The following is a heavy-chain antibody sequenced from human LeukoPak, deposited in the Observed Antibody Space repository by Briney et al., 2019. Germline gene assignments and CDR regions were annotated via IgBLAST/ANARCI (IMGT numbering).Heavy chain of an antibody. CDR2: ISGSGGST. D-gene: IGHD2-21*01. J-gene: IGHJ4*02. CDR3: AKDLLLLDY. V-gene: IGHV3-23*01. CDR1: GFTFSSYA. Sequence: GGSLRLSCAASGFTFSSYAMSWVRQAPGKGLEWGSGISGSGGSTYYADSVKGRFTISRDNSKNTLYLQMNSLRAEDTAVYHCAKDLLLLDYWGQGTLVTVSS.